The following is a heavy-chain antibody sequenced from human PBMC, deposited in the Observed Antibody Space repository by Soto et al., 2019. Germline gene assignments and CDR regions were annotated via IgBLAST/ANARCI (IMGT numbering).Heavy chain of an antibody. D-gene: IGHD6-6*01. J-gene: IGHJ6*02. V-gene: IGHV1-2*02. CDR3: ARKALSVAARYYYYYGMDV. CDR1: GYTFTGYY. Sequence: QVQLVQSGAEVKKPEASVKVSCKASGYTFTGYYMHWVRQAPGQGLEWMGWINPNSGGTNYAQKFQGRVTMTRDTSNSTAYMDLSRLRSDDTAVYYCARKALSVAARYYYYYGMDVWGQGTTVTVSS. CDR2: INPNSGGT.